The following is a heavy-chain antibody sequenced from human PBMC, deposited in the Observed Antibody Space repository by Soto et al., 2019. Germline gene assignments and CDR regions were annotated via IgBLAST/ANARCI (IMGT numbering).Heavy chain of an antibody. CDR2: ISPYNGKT. CDR3: ARDIYGGNCCDGFDI. J-gene: IGHJ3*02. CDR1: GYTFTNYG. D-gene: IGHD2-15*01. Sequence: QAQLVQSGAEVKKPGASVNISCKASGYTFTNYGFIWVRQAPGHGLEWVGWISPYNGKTEYAQNLQGRVTMTRDKPTSTAYMELRSLRSDDTAVYYCARDIYGGNCCDGFDIWGQGTRVTVSS. V-gene: IGHV1-18*01.